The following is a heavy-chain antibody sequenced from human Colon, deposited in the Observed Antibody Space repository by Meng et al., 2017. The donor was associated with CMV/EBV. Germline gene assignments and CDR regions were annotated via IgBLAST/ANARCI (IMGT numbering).Heavy chain of an antibody. D-gene: IGHD2-2*01. V-gene: IGHV1-2*02. J-gene: IGHJ5*02. CDR1: GYTFTRHW. CDR2: INPNGGGT. Sequence: ASVKVSCKASGYTFTRHWMHWARQAPGQGLEWMGWINPNGGGTDYAQTFQGRVIMTWDTSVTTAYLELYRLTSDDTAVYYCARVKCGTTSCSQGLDPWGQGTLVTVSS. CDR3: ARVKCGTTSCSQGLDP.